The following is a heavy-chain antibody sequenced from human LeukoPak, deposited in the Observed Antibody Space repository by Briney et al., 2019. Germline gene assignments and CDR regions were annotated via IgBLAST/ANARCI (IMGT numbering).Heavy chain of an antibody. V-gene: IGHV3-53*01. CDR3: ARSVRGVIPD. CDR1: GLTVSSNC. CDR2: IYSGGST. D-gene: IGHD3-10*01. Sequence: GGSLRLSCAASGLTVSSNCMSWVRQAPGKGLEWVSFIYSGGSTYYTDSVKGRFTISRDNSKNTLYLQMNSLRAEDTAVYYCARSVRGVIPDWGQGTLVTVSS. J-gene: IGHJ4*02.